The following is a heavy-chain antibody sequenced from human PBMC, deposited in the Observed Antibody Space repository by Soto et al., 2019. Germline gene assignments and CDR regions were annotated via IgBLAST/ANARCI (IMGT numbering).Heavy chain of an antibody. CDR1: GGSISSGDYY. J-gene: IGHJ4*02. Sequence: SETLSLTCTVSGGSISSGDYYWSWIRQPPGKGLEWIGYIYYSGSTYYNPSLKSRVTISVDTSKNQFSLKLSSVTAADTAVYYCAREVGLVAARLGEYYFDYWGQGTLVTAPQ. V-gene: IGHV4-30-4*01. D-gene: IGHD6-6*01. CDR2: IYYSGST. CDR3: AREVGLVAARLGEYYFDY.